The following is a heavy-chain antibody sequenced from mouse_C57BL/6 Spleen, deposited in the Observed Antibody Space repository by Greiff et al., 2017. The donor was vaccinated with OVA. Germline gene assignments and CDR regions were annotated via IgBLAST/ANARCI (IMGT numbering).Heavy chain of an antibody. D-gene: IGHD2-3*01. CDR2: ISSGSSTI. J-gene: IGHJ2*01. V-gene: IGHV5-17*01. CDR1: GFTFSDYG. CDR3: ARGGYYVDYFDY. Sequence: VQLKESGGGLVKPGGSLKLSCAASGFTFSDYGMHWVRQAPEKGLEWVAYISSGSSTIYYADTVKGRFTISRDNAKNTLFLQMTSLRSEDTAMYYCARGGYYVDYFDYWGQGTTLTVSS.